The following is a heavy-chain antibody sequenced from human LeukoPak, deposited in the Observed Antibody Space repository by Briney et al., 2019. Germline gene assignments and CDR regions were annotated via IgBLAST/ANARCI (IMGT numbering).Heavy chain of an antibody. D-gene: IGHD3-10*01. Sequence: SETLSLTCAVYGGSFSGYYWSWIRQPPGKGLEWIGEINHSGSTNYNPSLKSRVTISVDTSKNQLSLRLTSVTAADTAVYFCVARVEWGIYGSGRPDTFDIWGQGTMVTVSS. J-gene: IGHJ3*02. V-gene: IGHV4-34*01. CDR3: VARVEWGIYGSGRPDTFDI. CDR2: INHSGST. CDR1: GGSFSGYY.